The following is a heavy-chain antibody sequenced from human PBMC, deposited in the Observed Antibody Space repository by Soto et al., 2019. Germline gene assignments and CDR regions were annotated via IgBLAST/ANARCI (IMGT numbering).Heavy chain of an antibody. J-gene: IGHJ4*02. V-gene: IGHV3-74*01. Sequence: PGGSLRLSCAVSGCTFGNYWMHWVRQAPGKGLVWVSRVSPDGRTATYADSVKGRFTISRDNAKSTLYLQMNSLRAEDTAVYYCADSWLPTSYWGRGNLVTVSS. CDR2: VSPDGRTA. CDR3: ADSWLPTSY. D-gene: IGHD5-12*01. CDR1: GCTFGNYW.